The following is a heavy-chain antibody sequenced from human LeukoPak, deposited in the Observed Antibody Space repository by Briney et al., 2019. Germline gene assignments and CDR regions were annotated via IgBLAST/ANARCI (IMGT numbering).Heavy chain of an antibody. Sequence: LSLTCTVSGDSISSGNYYWTWIRQPAGKGLEWVSYISSSSSTIYYADSVKGRFTISRDNAKNSIYLQMNSLRVEDTAVYYCAKDIVGGGDDYWGRGTLVIVSS. V-gene: IGHV3-11*04. CDR3: AKDIVGGGDDY. D-gene: IGHD2-21*02. CDR1: GDSISSGNYY. J-gene: IGHJ4*02. CDR2: ISSSSSTI.